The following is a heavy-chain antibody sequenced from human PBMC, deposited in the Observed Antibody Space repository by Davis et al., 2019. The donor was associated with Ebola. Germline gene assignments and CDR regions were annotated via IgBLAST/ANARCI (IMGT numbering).Heavy chain of an antibody. CDR1: GFTFSNFW. V-gene: IGHV3-7*01. CDR2: IKQDGSEK. D-gene: IGHD6-13*01. CDR3: AREAAAVYFDY. Sequence: GGSLRLSCAASGFTFSNFWMTWVRQAPGKGLEWVANIKQDGSEKYYVDSVKGRFTISRDNAKNSLYLQMNSLRAEDTAVYYCAREAAAVYFDYWGQGTLVTVSS. J-gene: IGHJ4*02.